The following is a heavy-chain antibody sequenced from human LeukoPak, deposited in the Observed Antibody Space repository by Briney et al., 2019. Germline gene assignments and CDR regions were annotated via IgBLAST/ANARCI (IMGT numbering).Heavy chain of an antibody. Sequence: GGSLRLSCAASGFTFSSYSINWVRQAPGKGLEWISYISNSGRTIYYADSAEGRFTISRDNAKNSLYLQMNSLRDEDTAVYYCARYPAEITEAAYWYFDLWGRGTLVTVSS. CDR2: ISNSGRTI. J-gene: IGHJ2*01. V-gene: IGHV3-48*02. CDR3: ARYPAEITEAAYWYFDL. CDR1: GFTFSSYS. D-gene: IGHD6-13*01.